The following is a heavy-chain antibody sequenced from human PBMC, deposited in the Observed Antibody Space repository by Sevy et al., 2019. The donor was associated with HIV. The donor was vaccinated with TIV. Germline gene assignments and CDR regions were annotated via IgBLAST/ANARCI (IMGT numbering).Heavy chain of an antibody. CDR1: GFTVNDKY. Sequence: GGSLRRSCAISGFTVNDKYIIWVRQAPGKGLEWVSVIFSSGSTYYAHSAKGRFTISRDNSKSPVDLQMNSVRAEDTAVYYCVSLLLSYRSGWSYFDYWGQGTLVTVSS. CDR3: VSLLLSYRSGWSYFDY. V-gene: IGHV3-66*02. CDR2: IFSSGST. D-gene: IGHD6-19*01. J-gene: IGHJ4*02.